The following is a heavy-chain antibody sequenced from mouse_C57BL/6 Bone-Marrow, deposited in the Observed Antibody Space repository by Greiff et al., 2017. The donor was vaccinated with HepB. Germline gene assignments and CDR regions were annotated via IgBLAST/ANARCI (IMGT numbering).Heavy chain of an antibody. CDR1: GYTFTSYW. CDR3: AIGGYYCHYYAMDY. CDR2: IHPSDSDT. J-gene: IGHJ4*01. D-gene: IGHD2-3*01. Sequence: QVQLQQPGAELVKPGASVKVSCKASGYTFTSYWMHWVRQRPGQGLEWIGRIHPSDSDTNYNQKFKGKATLTVDNSSSTAYMQLSSLTSEASAVYDCAIGGYYCHYYAMDYWGQGTSVTVSS. V-gene: IGHV1-74*01.